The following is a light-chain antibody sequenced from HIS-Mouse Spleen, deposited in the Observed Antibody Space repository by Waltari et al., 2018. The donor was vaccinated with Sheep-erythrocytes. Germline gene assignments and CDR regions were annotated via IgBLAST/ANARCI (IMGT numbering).Light chain of an antibody. J-gene: IGLJ3*02. Sequence: QSALTQPASVSESPGQSITISCTGTSSDVGRYNLVSWYQQHPGKAPKLMIYEGSKRPSGVSNRFSGSKSGNTASLTISGLQAEDEADYYCCSYAGSSTPWVFGGGTKLTVL. CDR3: CSYAGSSTPWV. CDR1: SSDVGRYNL. CDR2: EGS. V-gene: IGLV2-23*01.